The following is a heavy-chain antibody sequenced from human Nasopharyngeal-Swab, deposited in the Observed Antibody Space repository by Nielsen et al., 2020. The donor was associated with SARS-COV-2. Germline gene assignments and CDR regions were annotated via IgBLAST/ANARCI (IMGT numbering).Heavy chain of an antibody. J-gene: IGHJ6*02. D-gene: IGHD4-17*01. V-gene: IGHV3-7*01. CDR2: IKQDGSNK. CDR1: GFTFSSYW. CDR3: AKSLPGDYYYYGMDV. Sequence: GESLKISCAASGFTFSSYWMSWVRQAPGKGLEWVANIKQDGSNKYYADSVKGRFTISRDNSKNTLYLQMNSLRAEDTAVYYCAKSLPGDYYYYGMDVWGQGTTVTVSS.